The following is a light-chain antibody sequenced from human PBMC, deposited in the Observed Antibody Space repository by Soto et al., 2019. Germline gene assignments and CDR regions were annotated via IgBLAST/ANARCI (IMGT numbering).Light chain of an antibody. CDR1: QSVSSY. Sequence: EIVLTQSPATLSLSPGERATLSCRASQSVSSYLAWYQQKPGQAPRLLIYDASNRATGIPARFSGSGSGTDFTLTICSLEPEDFAVYYCQQRSNWPPYTFGEGTKLEIK. CDR2: DAS. J-gene: IGKJ2*01. V-gene: IGKV3-11*01. CDR3: QQRSNWPPYT.